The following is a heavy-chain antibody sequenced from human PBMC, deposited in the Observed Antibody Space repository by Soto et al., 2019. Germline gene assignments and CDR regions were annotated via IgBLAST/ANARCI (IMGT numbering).Heavy chain of an antibody. J-gene: IGHJ5*02. CDR3: TTVSQLVPKGAAKDWFDP. Sequence: GGSLRLSCAASGFTFSNAWMSWVRQAPGKGLEWVGRIKSKTDGGTTDYAAPVKGRFTISRDDSKNTLYLQMNSLKTEDTAVYYCTTVSQLVPKGAAKDWFDPWGQGTLVTVSS. CDR2: IKSKTDGGTT. CDR1: GFTFSNAW. D-gene: IGHD6-6*01. V-gene: IGHV3-15*01.